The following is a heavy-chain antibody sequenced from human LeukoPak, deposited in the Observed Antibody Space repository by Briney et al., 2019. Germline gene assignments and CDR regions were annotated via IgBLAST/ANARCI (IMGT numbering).Heavy chain of an antibody. CDR2: IYYTGTT. J-gene: IGHJ5*02. V-gene: IGHV4-39*01. CDR3: ARQEIGLRSFDP. D-gene: IGHD3/OR15-3a*01. CDR1: GGSISSSLYH. Sequence: PSETLSLTCTVSGGSISSSLYHWGWIRQSPGKNLEWLGSIYYTGTTHYNPSLKSRVTISVDTSKNQFSLNLSSVTAADTAVYYCARQEIGLRSFDPWGQGTLVSVSS.